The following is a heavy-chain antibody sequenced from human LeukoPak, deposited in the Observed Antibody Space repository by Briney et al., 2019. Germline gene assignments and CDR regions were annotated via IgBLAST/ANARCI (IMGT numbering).Heavy chain of an antibody. J-gene: IGHJ6*03. CDR2: IYYSGIT. Sequence: SETLSLTCAVAGGSISSNSYYWGWIRQPPGEGLEWIGSIYYSGITYYNPSLKSRVTISVDTSKNQFSLKLSSVTAADTAVYYCARQGTYSGSYYPYYYYYMDVWGKGTTVTISS. CDR1: GGSISSNSYY. CDR3: ARQGTYSGSYYPYYYYYMDV. V-gene: IGHV4-39*01. D-gene: IGHD1-26*01.